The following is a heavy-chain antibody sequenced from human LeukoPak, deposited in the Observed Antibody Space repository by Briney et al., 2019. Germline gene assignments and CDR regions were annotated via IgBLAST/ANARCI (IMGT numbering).Heavy chain of an antibody. V-gene: IGHV3-53*01. J-gene: IGHJ6*03. CDR2: IYSDNT. CDR3: ARDRAGTAMPMISYYYYYMDV. Sequence: GGSLRLSCTVSGFTVSSNSMSWVRQAPGKGLEWVSFIYSDNTHYSDSVKGRFTISRDNSKNTLYLQMNSLRAEDTAVYYCARDRAGTAMPMISYYYYYMDVWGKGTTVTVSS. D-gene: IGHD5-18*01. CDR1: GFTVSSNS.